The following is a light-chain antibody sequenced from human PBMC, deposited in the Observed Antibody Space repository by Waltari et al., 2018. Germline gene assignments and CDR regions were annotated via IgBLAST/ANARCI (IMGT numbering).Light chain of an antibody. CDR1: SSDVGGFNY. CDR2: DVR. Sequence: QSALTQPASVSGSPGQSITISCTGTSSDVGGFNYVSWYQQHPGKPPKLMIYDVRNRPAGVSKRFSGSKSGNTASLTISGLQAEDEADYYCSSYTSSSTLGVFGTGTKVTVL. V-gene: IGLV2-14*01. CDR3: SSYTSSSTLGV. J-gene: IGLJ1*01.